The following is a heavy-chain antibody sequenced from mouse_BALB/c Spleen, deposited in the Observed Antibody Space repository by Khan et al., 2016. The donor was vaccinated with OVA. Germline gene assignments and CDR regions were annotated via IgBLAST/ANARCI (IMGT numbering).Heavy chain of an antibody. CDR3: AREDYGKWYFDV. V-gene: IGHV5-17*02. J-gene: IGHJ1*01. D-gene: IGHD2-1*01. Sequence: EVELVESGGGLVQPGGSRKLSCAASGFTFSSFGMHWVRQAPEKGLEWVAYISSGSSSIYYADTVKGRFTISRDNPKNTLFLPMTSLRSEDTAMYYCAREDYGKWYFDVWGAGTTVTVSS. CDR1: GFTFSSFG. CDR2: ISSGSSSI.